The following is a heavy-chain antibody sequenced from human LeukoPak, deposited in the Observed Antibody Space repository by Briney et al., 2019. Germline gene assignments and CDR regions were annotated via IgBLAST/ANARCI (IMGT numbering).Heavy chain of an antibody. CDR2: IKLSEGT. V-gene: IGHV4-39*07. D-gene: IGHD3-9*01. Sequence: SQTLSLTCTVSGGSISSYYWGWIRQPPGKGLEWIGDIKLSEGTYYNPSLKSRVTISVDTSKNQFSLRLSSVTAADTAVYYCARDGHYDILTGYFQDWGQGTLVTVSS. CDR3: ARDGHYDILTGYFQD. CDR1: GGSISSYY. J-gene: IGHJ1*01.